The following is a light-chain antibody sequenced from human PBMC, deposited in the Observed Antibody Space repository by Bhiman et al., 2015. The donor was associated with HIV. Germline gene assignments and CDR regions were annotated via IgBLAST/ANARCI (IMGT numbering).Light chain of an antibody. CDR3: QSTTKGGTLV. CDR1: PFPDQY. J-gene: IGLJ1*01. CDR2: KDR. Sequence: SYDLTQPPSVSVSPGQTARIDCSTDPFPDQYAYWYQQKPGQAPVLLIYKDRERPNGIPERFSAYRSGTRVTLTISEVQVTDEADYYCQSTTKGGTLVFGPGTKVTV. V-gene: IGLV3-25*03.